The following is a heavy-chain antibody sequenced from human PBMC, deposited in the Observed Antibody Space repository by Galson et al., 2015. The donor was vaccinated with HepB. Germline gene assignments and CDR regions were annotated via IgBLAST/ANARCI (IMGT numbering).Heavy chain of an antibody. CDR2: IKQEGSEK. D-gene: IGHD3-3*01. Sequence: SLRLSCAASGFTFSSYWMSWVRQAPGKGLEWVANIKQEGSEKYYVDSVKRRFTISRDNAKNSLYLQMNSLRAEDTAVYYCARDNQEDYDFWSGYPDYWGQGTLVTVSS. CDR1: GFTFSSYW. CDR3: ARDNQEDYDFWSGYPDY. V-gene: IGHV3-7*03. J-gene: IGHJ4*02.